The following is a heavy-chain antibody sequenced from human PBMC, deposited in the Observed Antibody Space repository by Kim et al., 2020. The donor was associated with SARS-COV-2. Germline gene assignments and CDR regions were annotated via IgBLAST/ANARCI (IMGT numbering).Heavy chain of an antibody. CDR3: ARHTPDYYYGMDV. V-gene: IGHV5-51*01. Sequence: SPSFQGQVTISADKSISTAYLQWSSLKASDTAMYYCARHTPDYYYGMDVWGQGTTVTVSS. J-gene: IGHJ6*02.